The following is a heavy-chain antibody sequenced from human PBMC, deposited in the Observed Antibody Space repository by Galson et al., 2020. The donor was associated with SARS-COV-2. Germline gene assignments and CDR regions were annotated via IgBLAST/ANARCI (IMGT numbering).Heavy chain of an antibody. V-gene: IGHV4-61*02. Sequence: SETLSLTCTVSGASVSRDDHYWTWIRQPAGKGLEWIGRIYTTGDTNYNPSPKSRITMSVDSSKNQFSRKLSSLTAADTAVYYCASERVVDIVVEPAASGRFTWEDGTQIIYNYYLDVWGKGTTVTISS. D-gene: IGHD2-2*03. CDR2: IYTTGDT. CDR3: ASERVVDIVVEPAASGRFTWEDGTQIIYNYYLDV. CDR1: GASVSRDDHY. J-gene: IGHJ6*03.